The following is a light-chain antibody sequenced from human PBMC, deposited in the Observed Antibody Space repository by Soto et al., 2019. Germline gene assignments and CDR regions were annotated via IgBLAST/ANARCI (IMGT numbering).Light chain of an antibody. CDR1: SANIGSNT. Sequence: QSVLTQPPSASGTPGQTIALSCSGGSANIGSNTVNWYQQLQGTAPRLLIYSNTQRPSGVPDRFSGSKSGTSASLDLSGPQSESEGDYYYAAGDYSLNGGVFGGGTKLTVL. CDR3: AAGDYSLNGGV. V-gene: IGLV1-44*01. CDR2: SNT. J-gene: IGLJ3*02.